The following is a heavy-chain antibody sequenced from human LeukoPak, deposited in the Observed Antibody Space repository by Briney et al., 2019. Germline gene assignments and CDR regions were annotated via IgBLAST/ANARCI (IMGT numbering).Heavy chain of an antibody. CDR3: ARRLEVVISHDAFDI. D-gene: IGHD3-22*01. CDR2: IYHAGAT. CDR1: NFSITSNYY. V-gene: IGHV4-38-2*02. Sequence: PSETLSLTCTVSNFSITSNYYWVWIRQPPGKRLEWIGSIYHAGATFYNPSLQSRVTISLDTSNNQFSLKLSSVTAADTAVYYCARRLEVVISHDAFDIWGQGTTVTVSS. J-gene: IGHJ3*02.